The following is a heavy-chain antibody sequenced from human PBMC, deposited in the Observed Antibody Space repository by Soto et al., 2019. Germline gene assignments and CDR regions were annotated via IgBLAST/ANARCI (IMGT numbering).Heavy chain of an antibody. CDR3: AKGRGYTYTGGSALDY. CDR2: IGWDSGNI. D-gene: IGHD5-18*01. J-gene: IGHJ4*02. CDR1: GFTFDDYA. Sequence: EVQLVESGGGSVQPGRSLRLSCAGSGFTFDDYAVHWVRQAPGKGLEWVSGIGWDSGNIVYADSVKGRFTISRDNAKNSLFLQMNSLRREDTAIYYCAKGRGYTYTGGSALDYWGQGTLVTVSS. V-gene: IGHV3-9*01.